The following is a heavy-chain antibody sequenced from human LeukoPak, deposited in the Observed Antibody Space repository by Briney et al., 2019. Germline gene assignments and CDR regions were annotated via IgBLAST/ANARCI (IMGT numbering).Heavy chain of an antibody. J-gene: IGHJ4*02. CDR3: ARAKDYISMIVVVTPDY. V-gene: IGHV3-11*01. Sequence: GGSLRLSCAASGFTLSDYYMSWIRQAPGKGLEWVSYISRSVGTIYYADSVKGRFTISRDNAKNSLYLQMNSLRAEDTAVYYCARAKDYISMIVVVTPDYWGQGTLVTVSS. CDR1: GFTLSDYY. D-gene: IGHD3-22*01. CDR2: ISRSVGTI.